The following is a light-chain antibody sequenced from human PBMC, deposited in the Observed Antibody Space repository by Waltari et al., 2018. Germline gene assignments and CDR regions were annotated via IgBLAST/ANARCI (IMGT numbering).Light chain of an antibody. CDR2: WAS. CDR1: QSILYSSSNQNY. CDR3: QQYYSIGGT. Sequence: DIVMTQSPDSLAVSPGERATINCKSSQSILYSSSNQNYLAWYQQKPGQPPKVLIYWASTRESGVPDRFSGSGSGTDFTLTISNLQAKDVAVYYCQQYYSIGGTFGQGTRVDIK. V-gene: IGKV4-1*01. J-gene: IGKJ1*01.